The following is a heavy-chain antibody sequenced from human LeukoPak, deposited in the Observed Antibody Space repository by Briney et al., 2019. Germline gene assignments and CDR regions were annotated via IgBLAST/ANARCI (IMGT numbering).Heavy chain of an antibody. Sequence: PGGSLRLSCAASGFTFSSYWMHWVRQAPGKGPVWVARTNRDGSSTAYADSVKGRFTISKDNAKNTLYLLMNSLRAEDTAVYYCARDHSGGLDYWGQGTLVTVSS. J-gene: IGHJ4*02. D-gene: IGHD2-8*02. V-gene: IGHV3-74*01. CDR3: ARDHSGGLDY. CDR2: TNRDGSST. CDR1: GFTFSSYW.